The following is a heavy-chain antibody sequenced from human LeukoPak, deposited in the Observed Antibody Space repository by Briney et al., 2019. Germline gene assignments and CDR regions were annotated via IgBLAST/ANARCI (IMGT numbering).Heavy chain of an antibody. Sequence: GGSLRLSCAASGNYWMHWVRQAPGKGLEWVSVIYSGGSTYYADSVKGRFTISRDNSKNTLYLQMNSLRAEDTAVYYCARDRSSRGYCSSTSCYYFFDYWGQGTLVTVSS. D-gene: IGHD2-2*01. CDR2: IYSGGST. J-gene: IGHJ4*02. CDR1: GNYW. CDR3: ARDRSSRGYCSSTSCYYFFDY. V-gene: IGHV3-53*01.